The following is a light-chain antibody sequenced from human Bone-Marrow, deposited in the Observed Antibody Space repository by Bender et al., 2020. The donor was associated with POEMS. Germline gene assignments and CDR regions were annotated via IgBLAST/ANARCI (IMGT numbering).Light chain of an antibody. CDR1: NSNVGDNY. V-gene: IGLV1-47*01. CDR2: NNN. Sequence: QSVLTQPASASGAPGQRVSISCSGANSNVGDNYVYWYQSLPGAAHKLLLYNNNRRPSGIPDRFSGSKSGTSASLAISGLRSEDEADYFCATWDGSLNAWVFGGGTKVTVL. CDR3: ATWDGSLNAWV. J-gene: IGLJ3*02.